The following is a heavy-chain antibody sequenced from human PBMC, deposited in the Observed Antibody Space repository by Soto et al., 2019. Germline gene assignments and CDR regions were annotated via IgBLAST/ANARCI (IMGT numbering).Heavy chain of an antibody. D-gene: IGHD6-19*01. Sequence: PGGSLRLSCAASGFTFSNAWMSWVRQAPGKGLEWVGRIKSKTDGGTTDYAAPVKGRFTIARDDSKTTLYLQMNSLKTEDTAVYYCARGPGITVADTVGAFDIWGQVTVVTVSS. CDR2: IKSKTDGGTT. J-gene: IGHJ3*02. CDR1: GFTFSNAW. V-gene: IGHV3-15*01. CDR3: ARGPGITVADTVGAFDI.